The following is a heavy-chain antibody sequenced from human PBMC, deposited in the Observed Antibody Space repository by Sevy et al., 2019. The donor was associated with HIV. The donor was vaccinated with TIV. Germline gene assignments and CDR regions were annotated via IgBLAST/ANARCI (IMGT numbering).Heavy chain of an antibody. Sequence: GGSLRLSCAASGFTFSDYYMSWIRQAPGKGLEWVSYISSSGSTIYYADSVKGRFTISRDNAKNSLYLQMNSLRAEDTAVYYCAGEVGYCSSTSCPDEASSAFDIWGQWTMVTVSS. CDR1: GFTFSDYY. CDR3: AGEVGYCSSTSCPDEASSAFDI. CDR2: ISSSGSTI. J-gene: IGHJ3*02. D-gene: IGHD2-2*01. V-gene: IGHV3-11*01.